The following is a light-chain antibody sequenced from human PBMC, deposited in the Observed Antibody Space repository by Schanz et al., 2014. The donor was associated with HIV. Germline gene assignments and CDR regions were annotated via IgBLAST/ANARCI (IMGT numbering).Light chain of an antibody. V-gene: IGLV1-44*01. CDR3: AAWDDSLNGVV. CDR1: SSNIGSNT. CDR2: SNN. J-gene: IGLJ2*01. Sequence: QSVLTQLPSASGTPGQRVTISCSGSSSNIGSNTVNWYQPLPGTAPKLLIYSNNQRPSGVPDRFSGSRSGTSASLAISGLQSEDEADYYCAAWDDSLNGVVFGGGTKLTVL.